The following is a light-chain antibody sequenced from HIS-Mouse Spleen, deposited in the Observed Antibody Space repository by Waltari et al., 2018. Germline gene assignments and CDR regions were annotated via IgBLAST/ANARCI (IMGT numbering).Light chain of an antibody. CDR2: DVS. J-gene: IGLJ2*01. V-gene: IGLV2-11*01. Sequence: QSALTQPRSVSGSPGQSVTISCTGTSSDVGGYNYVSWYQQHPGKAPKLMIYDVSTRPSGVHDRFSGSKSGNTASLTISGLQAEDEADYYCCSYAGSYPVVFGGGTKLTVL. CDR3: CSYAGSYPVV. CDR1: SSDVGGYNY.